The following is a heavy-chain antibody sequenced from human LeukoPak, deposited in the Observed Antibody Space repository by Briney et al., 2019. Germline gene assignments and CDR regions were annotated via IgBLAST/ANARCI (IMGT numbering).Heavy chain of an antibody. D-gene: IGHD6-13*01. Sequence: SETLSLTCSVSGGSISSVGYYWSWIRQYPGKGLEWIGYIFYGVSTNYNPSLKSRAIISMDTSKNHFSLNLSSVTAADTALYYCAKSPPFSSSWYGAWFDYWAREPWSPSPQ. J-gene: IGHJ4*02. V-gene: IGHV4-31*03. CDR3: AKSPPFSSSWYGAWFDY. CDR1: GGSISSVGYY. CDR2: IFYGVST.